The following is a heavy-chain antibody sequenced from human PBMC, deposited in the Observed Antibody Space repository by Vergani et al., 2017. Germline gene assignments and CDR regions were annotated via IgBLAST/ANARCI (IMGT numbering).Heavy chain of an antibody. V-gene: IGHV3-23*01. J-gene: IGHJ3*02. CDR1: GFTFSSYA. D-gene: IGHD3-9*01. CDR3: AKGLRYFDWLLRSDAFDI. Sequence: EVQLLESGGGLVQPGGSLRLSCAASGFTFSSYAMSWVRQAPGKGLEWVSAISGSGGSTYYADSVKGRFTISRDNSKNTLYLQMNSLRAEDTAVYYCAKGLRYFDWLLRSDAFDIWGQGTMVTVSS. CDR2: ISGSGGST.